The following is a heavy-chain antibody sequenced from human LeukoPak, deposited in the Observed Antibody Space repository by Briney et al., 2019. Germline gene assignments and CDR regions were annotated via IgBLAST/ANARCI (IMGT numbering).Heavy chain of an antibody. V-gene: IGHV4-30-2*01. J-gene: IGHJ4*02. CDR1: GGSISSGGYY. CDR3: ARGRSSSSSDDY. D-gene: IGHD6-6*01. CDR2: IYHSGST. Sequence: SETLSLTCTVSGGSISSGGYYWNWIRQPPGKGLEWIGYIYHSGSTYYNPSLQSRVTRSVDRSKNQFSLKLRSVTAADTAVYYCARGRSSSSSDDYWGQGTLVSVSS.